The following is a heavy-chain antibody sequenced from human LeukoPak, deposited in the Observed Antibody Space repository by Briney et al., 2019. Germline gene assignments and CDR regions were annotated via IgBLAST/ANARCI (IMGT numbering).Heavy chain of an antibody. V-gene: IGHV3-48*01. CDR1: GFTFSSYA. CDR2: ISTSSSTI. CDR3: ARDTPTNDFWSGYSLY. D-gene: IGHD3-3*01. Sequence: GSLRLSCAASGFTFSSYAMSWVRQAPGKGLEWVSYISTSSSTIYYADSVKGRFTISRDKAKNSLYLQMNSLRAEDTAVYYCARDTPTNDFWSGYSLYWGQGTLVTVSS. J-gene: IGHJ4*02.